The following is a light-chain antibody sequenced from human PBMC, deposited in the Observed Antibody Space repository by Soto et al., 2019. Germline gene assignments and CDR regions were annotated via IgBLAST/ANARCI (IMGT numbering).Light chain of an antibody. CDR2: DAS. V-gene: IGKV1-5*01. CDR3: QHYNSYSPA. Sequence: DIQMTQSPSTLSASVGDRVTITCRAGQSISGWLAWYQQKPGKAPKLLIFDASSLESGVPSRFSGSVSGTEFTLTISSLQPDDFATYYCQHYNSYSPAFGQGTKVDIK. J-gene: IGKJ1*01. CDR1: QSISGW.